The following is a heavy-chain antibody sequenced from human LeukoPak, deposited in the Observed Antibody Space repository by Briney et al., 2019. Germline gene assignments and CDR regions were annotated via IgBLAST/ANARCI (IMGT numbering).Heavy chain of an antibody. CDR1: GFTFDDYA. Sequence: GGSLRLSCAASGFTFDDYAMHWLRQAPGKGLEWVSLISGDGGSTYYADSVKGRFTISRDNSKNSLYLQMNSLRTEDTALYYCAKALGTYYYDSSGYYSAFDIWGQGTMVTVSS. J-gene: IGHJ3*02. D-gene: IGHD3-22*01. V-gene: IGHV3-43*02. CDR2: ISGDGGST. CDR3: AKALGTYYYDSSGYYSAFDI.